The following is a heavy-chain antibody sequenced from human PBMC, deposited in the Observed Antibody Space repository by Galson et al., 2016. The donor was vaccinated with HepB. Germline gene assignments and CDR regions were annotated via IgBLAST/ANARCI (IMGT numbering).Heavy chain of an antibody. J-gene: IGHJ5*02. CDR1: GESFSDYY. CDR2: INHKAIT. CDR3: ARGLAYCSGGSCYSDVVRTWFDP. Sequence: SETLSLTCTVDGESFSDYYWSWIRQPPGKGLEWIGEINHKAITDYNPSLKSRVAMSVDSSKNQFSLKLTSVTAADTAVYYWARGLAYCSGGSCYSDVVRTWFDPWGQGTLVTVSS. V-gene: IGHV4-34*01. D-gene: IGHD2-15*01.